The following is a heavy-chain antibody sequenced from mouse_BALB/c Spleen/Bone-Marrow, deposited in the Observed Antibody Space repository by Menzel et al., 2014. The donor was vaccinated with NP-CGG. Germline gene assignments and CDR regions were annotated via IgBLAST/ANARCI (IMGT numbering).Heavy chain of an antibody. J-gene: IGHJ3*01. V-gene: IGHV1-20*02. CDR3: ARAGDYDEFAY. Sequence: VQLQQSGPELVKPGASVKISCKASGYSFTGYFMNWVMQSHGKSLEWIGRINPYNGDTFYNQKFKGKAKFTVDKSSSAAHMELRSLASEDSAVYYCARAGDYDEFAYWGQGTLVTVSA. D-gene: IGHD2-4*01. CDR1: GYSFTGYF. CDR2: INPYNGDT.